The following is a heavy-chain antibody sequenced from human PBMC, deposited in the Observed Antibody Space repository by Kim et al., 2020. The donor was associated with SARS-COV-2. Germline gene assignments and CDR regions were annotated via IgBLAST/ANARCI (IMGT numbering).Heavy chain of an antibody. Sequence: YAGSVKGRFTISRDNFENTLYLLMNSLRAEDTAVYYCAKARLAARDYDYWGQGTLVTVSS. V-gene: IGHV3-23*01. D-gene: IGHD6-6*01. J-gene: IGHJ4*02. CDR3: AKARLAARDYDY.